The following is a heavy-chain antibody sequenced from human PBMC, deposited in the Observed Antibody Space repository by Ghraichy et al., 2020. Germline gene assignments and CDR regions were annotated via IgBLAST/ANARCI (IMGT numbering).Heavy chain of an antibody. J-gene: IGHJ6*03. V-gene: IGHV3-23*01. CDR3: AKSNDYIYYYYMDV. CDR2: ISAGGGST. CDR1: GFTFSNFA. Sequence: GGSLRLSCAASGFTFSNFAMSWVRQAPGKGLEWVSIISAGGGSTYYADSVRGRFTISRDNSKNTLYLQMNSLGAEDTAVYYCAKSNDYIYYYYMDVWGKGTTVTVSS.